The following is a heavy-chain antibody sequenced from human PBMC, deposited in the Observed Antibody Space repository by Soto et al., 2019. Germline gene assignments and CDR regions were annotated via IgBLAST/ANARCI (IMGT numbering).Heavy chain of an antibody. CDR3: ASLYSSSQQIDY. J-gene: IGHJ4*02. D-gene: IGHD6-6*01. Sequence: SETLSLTCTVSGGSISSSSYYWGWIRQPPGKGLEWIGSIYYSGSTYYNPSLKVRVTISVDTSKNQFSLKLSSVTAADTAVYYCASLYSSSQQIDYWGQGTLVTVSS. CDR1: GGSISSSSYY. V-gene: IGHV4-39*01. CDR2: IYYSGST.